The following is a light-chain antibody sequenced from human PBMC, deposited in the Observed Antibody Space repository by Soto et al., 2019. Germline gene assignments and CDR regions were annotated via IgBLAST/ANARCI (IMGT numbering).Light chain of an antibody. J-gene: IGLJ3*02. CDR1: SSNIGSNT. CDR3: ATWDDALNVWV. V-gene: IGLV1-44*01. Sequence: QSVLTQPPSVSGTPGQRVTISCSGSSSNIGSNTVNWYQQPPGTAPKLLIYHDNKRPSGVPDRVSGSKSGTSASLAISGVQSEDDADYYCATWDDALNVWVFGGGTKLTVL. CDR2: HDN.